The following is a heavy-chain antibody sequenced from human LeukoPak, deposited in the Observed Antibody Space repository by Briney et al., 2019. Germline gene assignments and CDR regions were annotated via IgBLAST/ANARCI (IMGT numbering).Heavy chain of an antibody. D-gene: IGHD6-13*01. CDR1: GYTFTGYY. V-gene: IGHV1-2*02. CDR2: INPNSGGT. J-gene: IGHJ6*02. CDR3: ARGDPGMGYYGMDV. Sequence: ASVKVSCKASGYTFTGYYMHWVRQAPGQGLEWMGWINPNSGGTNYAQKFQGRVTMTRDTSISTAYMELSRLRSDDTAVYYCARGDPGMGYYGMDVWGQRTTVTVSS.